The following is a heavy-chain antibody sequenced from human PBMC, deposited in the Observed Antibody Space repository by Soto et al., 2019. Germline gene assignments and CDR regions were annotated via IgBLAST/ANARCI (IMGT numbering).Heavy chain of an antibody. CDR3: ARGCLAGGGDCYSPEY. Sequence: PVGSLRLSCASSVCTFSSYWMHCVRQSPGTGLVWVSRIESDGSSTDYADSVKGRFTISRDNAKNTVYLQMNSLRAEDTAVYYCARGCLAGGGDCYSPEYWGQGTLVTVS. J-gene: IGHJ4*02. D-gene: IGHD2-21*02. CDR2: IESDGSST. CDR1: VCTFSSYW. V-gene: IGHV3-74*01.